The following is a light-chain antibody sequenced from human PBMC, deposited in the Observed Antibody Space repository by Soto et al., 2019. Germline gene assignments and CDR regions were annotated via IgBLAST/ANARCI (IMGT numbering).Light chain of an antibody. Sequence: EIVLTQSPATLSLSPGERATLXXRASQSVSGYLAWYQQKPGQAPRLXIYGASTRATGVPARFSGSGSGTEFTLTISSLQSEDFAVYYCQQYNNWPRTFGQGTRLEIK. J-gene: IGKJ5*01. CDR2: GAS. V-gene: IGKV3-15*01. CDR3: QQYNNWPRT. CDR1: QSVSGY.